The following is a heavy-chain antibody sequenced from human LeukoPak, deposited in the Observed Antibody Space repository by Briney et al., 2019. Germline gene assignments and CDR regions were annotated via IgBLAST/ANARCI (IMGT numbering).Heavy chain of an antibody. D-gene: IGHD2-21*02. CDR1: GFTFSSYG. Sequence: GGSPRLSCAASGFTFSSYGMHWVRQAPGKGLEWVAVISYDGSNKYYADSVKGRFTISRDNSKNTLYLQMNSLRAEDTAVYYCAKDPGLHYWGQGTLVTVSS. CDR2: ISYDGSNK. V-gene: IGHV3-30*18. J-gene: IGHJ4*02. CDR3: AKDPGLHY.